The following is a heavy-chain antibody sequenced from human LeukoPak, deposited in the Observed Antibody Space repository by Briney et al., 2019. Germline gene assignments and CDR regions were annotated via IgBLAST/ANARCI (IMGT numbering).Heavy chain of an antibody. D-gene: IGHD1-26*01. J-gene: IGHJ4*02. V-gene: IGHV3-9*01. CDR3: AKAASGSYYFDY. CDR2: ISWNSGSI. Sequence: GGSLRLSCAASEFTFDDYAMHWVRQAPGKGLEWVSGISWNSGSIGYADSVKGRFTISRDNAKNSLYLQMNSLRAEDTALYYCAKAASGSYYFDYWGQGTLVTVSS. CDR1: EFTFDDYA.